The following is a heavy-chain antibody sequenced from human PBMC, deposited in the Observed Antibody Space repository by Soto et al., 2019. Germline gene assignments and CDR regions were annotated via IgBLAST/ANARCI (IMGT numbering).Heavy chain of an antibody. CDR2: ISGSGGST. J-gene: IGHJ4*02. CDR1: GYTFSSYA. V-gene: IGHV3-23*01. D-gene: IGHD6-19*01. CDR3: AKDGRIAVAGDLDY. Sequence: EVQLLESGGGLVQPGGSLRLSCAASGYTFSSYAMSWVRQAPGKGLEWVSAISGSGGSTYYADSVKGRFTISRDNSKNTLYLQMNSLRAEDTAVYYCAKDGRIAVAGDLDYWGQGTLVTVSS.